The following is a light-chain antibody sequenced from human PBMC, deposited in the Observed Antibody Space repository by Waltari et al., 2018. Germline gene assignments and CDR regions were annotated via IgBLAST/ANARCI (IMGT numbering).Light chain of an antibody. V-gene: IGKV1-33*01. CDR3: QQFDNLPPRVT. Sequence: DIQMTQSPSSLSASVGDRVTITCQASQDINIYLNWYQQKPGKAPKLLIYDASNLETGVPSRFSGTGYGTDFSFTISSLQPEDVATYYCQQFDNLPPRVTFGPGTRVDLK. J-gene: IGKJ3*01. CDR2: DAS. CDR1: QDINIY.